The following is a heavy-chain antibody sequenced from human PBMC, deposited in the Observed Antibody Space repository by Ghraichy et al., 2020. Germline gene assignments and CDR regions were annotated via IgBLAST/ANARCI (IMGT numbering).Heavy chain of an antibody. J-gene: IGHJ5*02. CDR3: AKGGGSNWFDP. V-gene: IGHV3-23*01. Sequence: GGSLRLSCVASGFTFSSYAMSWVRQAPGKGLEWVSSISGSGISTNYADSVKGRLTISRDNSKNTLYLQMNSLRAEDTAVYYCAKGGGSNWFDPWGQGTLVTVSS. CDR1: GFTFSSYA. D-gene: IGHD1-26*01. CDR2: ISGSGIST.